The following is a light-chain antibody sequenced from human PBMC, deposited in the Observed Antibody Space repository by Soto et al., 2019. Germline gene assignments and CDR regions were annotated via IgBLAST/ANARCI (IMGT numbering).Light chain of an antibody. CDR1: QGISNF. J-gene: IGKJ1*01. CDR2: AAS. Sequence: DIQMTQSPSSLSAFVGDRVTITCRASQGISNFLAWYQQRPGQVPNLLIYAASTLQSGVPSRFSASGSGADFTLTISGLQPEDAATYYCQRYNAASTFGQGTKVEI. V-gene: IGKV1-27*01. CDR3: QRYNAAST.